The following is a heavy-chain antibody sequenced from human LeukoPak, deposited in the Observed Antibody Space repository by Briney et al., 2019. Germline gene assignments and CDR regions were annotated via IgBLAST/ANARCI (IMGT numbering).Heavy chain of an antibody. Sequence: ASVKVSCKASGGTFSSYAISWARQAPGQGLEWMGGIIPIFGTANYAQKFQGRVTITTDESTSTAHMELSSLRSEDTAVYYCARDRARVVTGYYFDYWGQGTLVTVSS. J-gene: IGHJ4*02. CDR3: ARDRARVVTGYYFDY. CDR1: GGTFSSYA. V-gene: IGHV1-69*05. D-gene: IGHD2-21*02. CDR2: IIPIFGTA.